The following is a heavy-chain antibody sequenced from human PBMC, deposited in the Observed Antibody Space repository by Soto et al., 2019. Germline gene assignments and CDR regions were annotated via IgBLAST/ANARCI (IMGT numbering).Heavy chain of an antibody. V-gene: IGHV2-5*02. J-gene: IGHJ4*01. CDR3: ARRQSSSGNYDY. CDR1: GFSLSTDGVG. CDR2: LYWDDDK. D-gene: IGHD6-13*01. Sequence: IPLKESGPTLVKPTQTLTLSCTFSGFSLSTDGVGVGWIRQPPGKALDWLALLYWDDDKRYTPSLKRRLTLTRDTSRNQVVLTMTNMDPVDTATYYCARRQSSSGNYDYWGQGTLVTVSS.